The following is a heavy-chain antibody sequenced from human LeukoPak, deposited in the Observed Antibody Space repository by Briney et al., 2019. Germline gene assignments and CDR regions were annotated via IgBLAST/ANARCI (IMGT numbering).Heavy chain of an antibody. CDR3: ATELFPHDAFDI. D-gene: IGHD2/OR15-2a*01. J-gene: IGHJ3*02. V-gene: IGHV1-24*01. CDR2: FDPEDGET. CDR1: GYTLTELS. Sequence: ASVKVSCKVSGYTLTELSMHWVRQAPGKGLEWMGGFDPEDGETIYAQKFQGRVTMTEDTSTDTVYMELSSLRSEDTAVYYCATELFPHDAFDIWGQGTMVTVSS.